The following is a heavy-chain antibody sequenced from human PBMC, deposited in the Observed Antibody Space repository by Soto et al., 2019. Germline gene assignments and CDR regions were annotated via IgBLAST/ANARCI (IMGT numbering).Heavy chain of an antibody. CDR3: ARSPSPTVTNYDWFDP. Sequence: SETLSLTCAVYGGSFSGYYWSWIRQPPGKGLEWIGEINHSGSTNYNPSLKSRVTISVDTSKNQFSLKLSSVTAADTAVFYCARSPSPTVTNYDWFDPWGQGTLVTVSS. D-gene: IGHD4-17*01. CDR2: INHSGST. CDR1: GGSFSGYY. V-gene: IGHV4-34*01. J-gene: IGHJ5*02.